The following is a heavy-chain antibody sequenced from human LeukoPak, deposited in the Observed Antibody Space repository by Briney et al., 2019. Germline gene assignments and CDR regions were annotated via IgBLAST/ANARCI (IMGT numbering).Heavy chain of an antibody. CDR2: ISGSSNYI. J-gene: IGHJ3*02. CDR1: GFTFSSYS. V-gene: IGHV3-21*06. Sequence: PGGSLRLSCAASGFTFSSYSMNWVRQAPGKGLEWVSSISGSSNYIYYADSVKGRFTISRDNARNSLYLQMNSLRAEGTAVYYCARLDWSNAFDIWGQGTMVTVSS. CDR3: ARLDWSNAFDI. D-gene: IGHD3/OR15-3a*01.